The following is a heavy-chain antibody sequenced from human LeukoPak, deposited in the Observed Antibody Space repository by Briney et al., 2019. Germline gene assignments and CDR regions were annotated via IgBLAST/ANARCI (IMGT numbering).Heavy chain of an antibody. V-gene: IGHV4-31*03. D-gene: IGHD2-2*01. Sequence: SETLSLTCTVSGGSISSGGYYWSWIRQHPGKGLEWIGYIYYSGSTYYNPSLKSRVTISVDTSKNQFSLKLSSVTAADTAVYYCAAVVPAPRVIDYWGQGTLVTVSS. J-gene: IGHJ4*02. CDR1: GGSISSGGYY. CDR3: AAVVPAPRVIDY. CDR2: IYYSGST.